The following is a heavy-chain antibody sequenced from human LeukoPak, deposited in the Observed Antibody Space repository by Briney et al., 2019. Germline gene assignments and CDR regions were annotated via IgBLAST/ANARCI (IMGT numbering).Heavy chain of an antibody. CDR1: GGSISTYY. D-gene: IGHD3-16*01. J-gene: IGHJ3*02. CDR3: ARVDYDYVLLTGAFDI. Sequence: SETLPLTCSVSGGSISTYYWNWIRQPPGRGLEWIGYIYYSGSTNYNPSLKSRVTISVDTSKNQFSLKVSSVTAADTAVYYCARVDYDYVLLTGAFDIWGQGTMVTVSS. CDR2: IYYSGST. V-gene: IGHV4-59*01.